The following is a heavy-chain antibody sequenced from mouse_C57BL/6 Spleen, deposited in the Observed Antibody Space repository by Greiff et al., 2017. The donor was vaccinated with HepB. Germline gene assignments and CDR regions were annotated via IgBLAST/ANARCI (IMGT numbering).Heavy chain of an antibody. CDR2: INPNYGTT. V-gene: IGHV1-39*01. J-gene: IGHJ1*03. CDR3: ARFDDYDGYFDV. Sequence: VLLKQSGPELVKPGASVKISCKASGYSFTDYNMNWVKQSNGKSLEWIGVINPNYGTTSYKQKFKGKATWTVDQSSSTAYMQLNSLTSEDSAVYYCARFDDYDGYFDVWGTGTTVTVSS. D-gene: IGHD2-4*01. CDR1: GYSFTDYN.